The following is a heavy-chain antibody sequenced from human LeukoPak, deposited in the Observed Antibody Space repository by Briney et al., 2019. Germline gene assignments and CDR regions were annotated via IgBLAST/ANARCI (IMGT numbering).Heavy chain of an antibody. CDR1: GFTFSSYA. CDR2: ISGSGGST. CDR3: AIRGIAAAESNGVDV. J-gene: IGHJ6*02. Sequence: PGGSLRLSCAASGFTFSSYAMSWVRQAPGKGLEWVSAISGSGGSTYYADSVKGRFTISRDNSKNTLYLQMNSLRAEDTAVYYCAIRGIAAAESNGVDVWGQGTTVTVSS. V-gene: IGHV3-23*01. D-gene: IGHD6-13*01.